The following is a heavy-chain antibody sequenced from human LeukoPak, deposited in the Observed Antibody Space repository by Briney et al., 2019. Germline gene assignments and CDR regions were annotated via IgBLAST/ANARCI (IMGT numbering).Heavy chain of an antibody. CDR2: ISGSGGST. CDR3: AKDPRYNWNHGWCWFDP. D-gene: IGHD1-14*01. CDR1: GFTFSSYA. V-gene: IGHV3-23*01. Sequence: SGGSLRLSCAASGFTFSSYAMSWVRQAPGKGLEWVSAISGSGGSTYYADSVKGRFTISRDNSKNTLYLQMNSLRAEDTAVYYCAKDPRYNWNHGWCWFDPWGQGTLVTVSS. J-gene: IGHJ5*02.